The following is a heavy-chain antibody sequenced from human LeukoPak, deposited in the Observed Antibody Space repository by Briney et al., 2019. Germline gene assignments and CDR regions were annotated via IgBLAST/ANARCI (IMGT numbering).Heavy chain of an antibody. CDR2: ISSSGSTI. J-gene: IGHJ6*02. D-gene: IGHD2-2*01. Sequence: GGSLRLSCAASGFTFSDYYMSWIRQAPGNGLEWVSYISSSGSTIYYADSVKGRFTISRDNAKNSLYLQMNSLRAEDTAVYYCAKDLQRHCSSTSCYHYYYYGMDVWGQGTTVTVSS. CDR1: GFTFSDYY. V-gene: IGHV3-11*01. CDR3: AKDLQRHCSSTSCYHYYYYGMDV.